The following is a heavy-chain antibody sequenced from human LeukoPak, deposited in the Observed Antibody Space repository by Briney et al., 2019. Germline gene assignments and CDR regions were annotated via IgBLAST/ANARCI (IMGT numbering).Heavy chain of an antibody. V-gene: IGHV1-69*01. CDR2: IIPIFGTA. CDR1: GGTFSSYA. D-gene: IGHD4-17*01. J-gene: IGHJ4*02. CDR3: ARLPDYGDYGDDY. Sequence: SVKVSCKASGGTFSSYAISWVRQAPGQGLEWMGGIIPIFGTANYAQKFQGRVTVTADESTSTAYMELSSLRSEDTAVYYCARLPDYGDYGDDYWGQGTLVTVSS.